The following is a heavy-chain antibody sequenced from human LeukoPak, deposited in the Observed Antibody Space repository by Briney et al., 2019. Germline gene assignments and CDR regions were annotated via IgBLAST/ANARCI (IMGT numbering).Heavy chain of an antibody. V-gene: IGHV3-21*01. Sequence: PGGSLRLSCAASGFIFSSYSMNWVRQATGKGLEWVSTTSSSSSYIYYADSVTGRFTISRDNAKNSLHLQMNSLRAEDTAVYYCARDGGYCSGGSCTGYFDYWGQGTLVTVSS. CDR3: ARDGGYCSGGSCTGYFDY. CDR1: GFIFSSYS. D-gene: IGHD2-15*01. J-gene: IGHJ4*02. CDR2: TSSSSSYI.